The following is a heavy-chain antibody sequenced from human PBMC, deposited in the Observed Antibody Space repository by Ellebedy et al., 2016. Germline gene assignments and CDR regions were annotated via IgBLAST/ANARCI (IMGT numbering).Heavy chain of an antibody. J-gene: IGHJ4*02. CDR3: ARDSSTYDSSGYYSSPFDY. D-gene: IGHD3-22*01. Sequence: SETLSLXXAVYGGSFSGYYWSWIRQPPGKGLEWIGEINHSGSTNYNPSLKSRVTISVDKSKNQFSLKLSSVTAADTAVYYCARDSSTYDSSGYYSSPFDYWGQGTLVTVSS. CDR1: GGSFSGYY. CDR2: INHSGST. V-gene: IGHV4-34*01.